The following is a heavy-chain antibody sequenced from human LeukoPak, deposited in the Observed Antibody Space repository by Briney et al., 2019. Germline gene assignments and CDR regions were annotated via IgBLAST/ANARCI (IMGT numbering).Heavy chain of an antibody. CDR3: ARASVQLERRDYYYMDV. CDR1: GGTFSSYA. CDR2: IIPIFGTA. J-gene: IGHJ6*03. V-gene: IGHV1-69*05. Sequence: SVKVSCKASGGTFSSYAISWVRQAPGQGLDWMGGIIPIFGTANYAQKFQGRVTITTDESTSTAYMELSSLRSEDTAVYYCARASVQLERRDYYYMDVWGKGTTVTVSS. D-gene: IGHD1-1*01.